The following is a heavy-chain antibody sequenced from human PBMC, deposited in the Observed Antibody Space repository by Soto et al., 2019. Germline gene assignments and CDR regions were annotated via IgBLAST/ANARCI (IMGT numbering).Heavy chain of an antibody. J-gene: IGHJ4*02. CDR2: ISRDSRSI. V-gene: IGHV3-9*01. CDR3: VKDALTTVAYYFDY. D-gene: IGHD4-17*01. Sequence: GGSLRLSCVGSGFTFSSYEMNWVRQAPGKGLEWIAGISRDSRSISYGASMKGRFTISRDNAKNSLYLQLNSLRADDTAFYYCVKDALTTVAYYFDYWGQGALVTVSS. CDR1: GFTFSSYE.